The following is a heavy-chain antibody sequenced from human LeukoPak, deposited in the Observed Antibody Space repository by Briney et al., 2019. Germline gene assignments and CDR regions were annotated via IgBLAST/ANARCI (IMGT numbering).Heavy chain of an antibody. J-gene: IGHJ6*03. CDR2: IYSSGST. Sequence: SETLSLTCSVSGVSISSGSNYWGWIRQPPGKTLEWIGSIYSSGSTNYNPSLKSRVTMSVDTSKNQFSQKLSSVTAADTAVYYCAREKAITYYYDSSGYFANYYYYYMDVWGKGTTVTISS. CDR3: AREKAITYYYDSSGYFANYYYYYMDV. D-gene: IGHD3-22*01. V-gene: IGHV4-39*07. CDR1: GVSISSGSNY.